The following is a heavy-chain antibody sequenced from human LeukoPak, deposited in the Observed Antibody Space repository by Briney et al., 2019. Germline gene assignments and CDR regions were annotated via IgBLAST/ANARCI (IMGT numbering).Heavy chain of an antibody. D-gene: IGHD4-17*01. CDR2: INDDGRST. CDR3: AKEDYGEGVED. V-gene: IGHV3-74*01. Sequence: PGGSLRLSCAASGFTFSSYWMHWVRQAPGKGLVGVSRINDDGRSTSYADSVKGRFTISRDNSKNTLYLQMNSLRAEDTAVYYCAKEDYGEGVEDWGQGTLVTVSS. CDR1: GFTFSSYW. J-gene: IGHJ4*02.